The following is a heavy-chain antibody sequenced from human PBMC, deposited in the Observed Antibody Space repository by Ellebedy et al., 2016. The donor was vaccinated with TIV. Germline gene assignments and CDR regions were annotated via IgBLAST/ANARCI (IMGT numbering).Heavy chain of an antibody. Sequence: SETLSLTXTVSGDSITSGNYYCSWVRQHPGKGLEWIGSIFYSGTTYFNPSLKSRVTVSADTSMHHFSLILNSVTAADTAVYYCVRAGGGAGGYWGQGTRVTASS. CDR3: VRAGGGAGGY. CDR1: GDSITSGNYY. D-gene: IGHD2-15*01. J-gene: IGHJ4*02. CDR2: IFYSGTT. V-gene: IGHV4-31*03.